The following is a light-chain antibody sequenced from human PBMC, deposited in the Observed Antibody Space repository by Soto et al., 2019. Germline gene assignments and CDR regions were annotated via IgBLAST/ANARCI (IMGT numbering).Light chain of an antibody. CDR1: HSVSSSY. CDR3: QHYFYSPPSN. CDR2: GVS. V-gene: IGKV3-20*01. Sequence: EMVLTQSPCTLSLSPGERATLSCRDSHSVSSSYLAWYQQTPGHAPMLLVYGVSSMATGIPARFSGSGSGTDFTLTISRLEPEDFAVYYCQHYFYSPPSNVGQGTRLEIK. J-gene: IGKJ5*01.